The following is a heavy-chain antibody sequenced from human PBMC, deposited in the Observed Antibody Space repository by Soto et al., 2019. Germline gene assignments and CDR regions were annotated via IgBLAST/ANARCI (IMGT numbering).Heavy chain of an antibody. CDR1: GGTFSSYA. J-gene: IGHJ4*02. D-gene: IGHD2-15*01. CDR2: IIPIFGTA. Sequence: SVKVSCKASGGTFSSYAISWVRQAPGQGLEWMGGIIPIFGTANYAQKFQGRVTITADESTSTAYMELSSLRSEDTAVYYCARDRSGVSGGFDYWGQGTLVTVSS. V-gene: IGHV1-69*13. CDR3: ARDRSGVSGGFDY.